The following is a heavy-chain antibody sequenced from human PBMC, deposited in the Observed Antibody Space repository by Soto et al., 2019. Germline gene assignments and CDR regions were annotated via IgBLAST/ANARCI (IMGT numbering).Heavy chain of an antibody. J-gene: IGHJ4*02. CDR1: GCTFSSYA. CDR3: ARDKSGGSLTPPCDY. D-gene: IGHD2-15*01. V-gene: IGHV3-30-3*01. Sequence: PGGSLGLSWAASGCTFSSYAMHWVRQAPGKGLEWVAVISYDGSNKYYADSVKGRFTISRDNSKNTLYLQMNSLRAEDTAVYYCARDKSGGSLTPPCDYSAQGTLFTVSS. CDR2: ISYDGSNK.